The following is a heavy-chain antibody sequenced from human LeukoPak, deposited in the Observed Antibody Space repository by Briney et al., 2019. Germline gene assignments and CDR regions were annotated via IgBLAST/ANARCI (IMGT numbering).Heavy chain of an antibody. J-gene: IGHJ4*02. CDR1: GFTFSRYN. CDR3: ARDGSPVAREFDY. D-gene: IGHD6-19*01. Sequence: GGSLRLSCAASGFTFSRYNMNWVRQAPGKGLEWVSFISSSSSYRYYPDSVKGRFTISRDNAKNSLYLQLNSLRAEDTAVYYCARDGSPVAREFDYWGQGTLVTVSS. V-gene: IGHV3-21*01. CDR2: ISSSSSYR.